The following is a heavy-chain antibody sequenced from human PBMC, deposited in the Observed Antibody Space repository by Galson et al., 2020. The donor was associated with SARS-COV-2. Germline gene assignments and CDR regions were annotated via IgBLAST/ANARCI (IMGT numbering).Heavy chain of an antibody. CDR2: ISYDGSNK. J-gene: IGHJ4*02. D-gene: IGHD5-12*01. CDR1: GFTFSSYG. V-gene: IGHV3-30*18. CDR3: AKDRGVYSGYDSPDY. Sequence: GGSLRLSCAASGFTFSSYGMHWVRQAPGKGLEWVAVISYDGSNKYYADSVKGRFTISRDNSKNTLYLQMNSLRAEDTAVYYCAKDRGVYSGYDSPDYWGQGTLVTVSS.